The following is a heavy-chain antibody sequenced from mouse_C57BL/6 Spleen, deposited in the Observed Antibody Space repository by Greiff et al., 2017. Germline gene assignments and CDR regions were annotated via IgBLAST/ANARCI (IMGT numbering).Heavy chain of an antibody. J-gene: IGHJ4*01. CDR2: IDPSDSYT. CDR1: GYTFTSYW. D-gene: IGHD2-2*01. V-gene: IGHV1-69*01. CDR3: ARRDYGSYAMDY. Sequence: QVQLQQSGAELVMPGASVKLSCTASGYTFTSYWMHWVKQRPGQGLEWIGEIDPSDSYTNYNQKFKGKSTLTVDKSSSTAYMQLSSLTSEDSAVYYCARRDYGSYAMDYWGQGTSVTVSS.